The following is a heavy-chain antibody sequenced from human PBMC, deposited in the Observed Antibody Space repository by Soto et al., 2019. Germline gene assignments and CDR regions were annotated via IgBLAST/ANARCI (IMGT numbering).Heavy chain of an antibody. CDR2: ASAGGNT. CDR3: ARAKRGGFDS. CDR1: GFIVSSNY. Sequence: EVQLVESGGGLIQPGGSLRLSCAASGFIVSSNYLSWVRQAPGKGLEVVSVASAGGNTDYADSVKDRFTTSRDNSKNTMYLQMNSLRVEDTAVYYCARAKRGGFDSWGQGTLVTVSS. D-gene: IGHD3-10*01. V-gene: IGHV3-53*01. J-gene: IGHJ4*02.